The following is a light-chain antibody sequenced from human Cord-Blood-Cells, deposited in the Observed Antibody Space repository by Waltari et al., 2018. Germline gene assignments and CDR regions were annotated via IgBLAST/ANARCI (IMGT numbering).Light chain of an antibody. CDR3: QQSYSTPWT. J-gene: IGKJ1*01. V-gene: IGKV1-39*01. CDR1: QSISSY. CDR2: AAS. Sequence: DIQMTKSPSSLSASVGDRVTITCLASQSISSYLNWYQHTPGKAPKLLIYAASSLQSGVPVRFSGRGSGTDFTLTISRLQPEDFATYYCQQSYSTPWTFGQGTKVEIK.